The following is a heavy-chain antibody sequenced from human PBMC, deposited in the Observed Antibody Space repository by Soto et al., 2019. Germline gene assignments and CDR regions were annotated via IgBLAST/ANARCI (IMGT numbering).Heavy chain of an antibody. V-gene: IGHV5-51*01. CDR3: ARQVAGQWLGVGDY. CDR1: GYSFTNYW. J-gene: IGHJ4*02. Sequence: PGESLKISCKGSGYSFTNYWIGWVRQMPGKGLEWMGIIYPADSDTRYSPSLQGQVTISADKSISTSYLQWSSLKASDTAIYYCARQVAGQWLGVGDYWGQGTLVTVSS. D-gene: IGHD6-19*01. CDR2: IYPADSDT.